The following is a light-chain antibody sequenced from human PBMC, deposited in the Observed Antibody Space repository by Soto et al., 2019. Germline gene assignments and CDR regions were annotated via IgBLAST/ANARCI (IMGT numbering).Light chain of an antibody. J-gene: IGKJ2*01. V-gene: IGKV3-15*01. CDR3: QQYNNWPYT. CDR1: QSVTSN. Sequence: EVVMTQSPATLSASPGERATLSCRASQSVTSNLAWYQQKPGQAPRLLINGASTRATGIPARFSGSGSGTEFTLTISSLQSEDFASYFCQQYNNWPYTFGQGTQLESK. CDR2: GAS.